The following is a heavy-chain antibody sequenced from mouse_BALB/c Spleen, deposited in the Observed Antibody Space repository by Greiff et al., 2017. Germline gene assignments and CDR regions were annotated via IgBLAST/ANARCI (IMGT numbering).Heavy chain of an antibody. D-gene: IGHD2-2*01. CDR2: IYPGDGDT. CDR1: GYAFSSYW. CDR3: ASYGYDGDWFAY. V-gene: IGHV1-80*01. J-gene: IGHJ3*01. Sequence: QVQLQQSGAELVRPGSSVKISCKASGYAFSSYWMNWVKQRPGQGLEWIGQIYPGDGDTNYNGKFKGKATLTADKSSSTAYMQLSSLTSEDSAVYFCASYGYDGDWFAYWGQGTLVTVSA.